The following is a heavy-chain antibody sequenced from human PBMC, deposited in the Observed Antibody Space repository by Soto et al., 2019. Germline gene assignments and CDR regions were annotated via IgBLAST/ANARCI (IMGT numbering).Heavy chain of an antibody. J-gene: IGHJ5*02. CDR1: GFTCTTYW. Sequence: GESLTVSCAASGFTCTTYWMSWVRQSLGKGPECVARIKRDVSEEKYVDSGKGLFTISRDNTKTSLYLQMNNLRAEDTAVYYCARAVSVIGGASGFDLWGQGTLVTAPQ. D-gene: IGHD2-21*01. CDR2: IKRDVSEE. V-gene: IGHV3-7*03. CDR3: ARAVSVIGGASGFDL.